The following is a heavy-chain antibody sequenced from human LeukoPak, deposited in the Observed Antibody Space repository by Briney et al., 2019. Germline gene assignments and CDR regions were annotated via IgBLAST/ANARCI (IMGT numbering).Heavy chain of an antibody. CDR3: ARGTAMVSLYYYYYYMDV. CDR1: GGSISSYY. D-gene: IGHD5-18*01. J-gene: IGHJ6*03. Sequence: SETLSLTCTVSGGSISSYYWSWIRQPPGKGLEWIGYIYYSGSTNYNPSLKSRVTISVDTSKNQFSLKLSSVTAADTAVYYCARGTAMVSLYYYYYYMDVWGKGTTVTVPS. CDR2: IYYSGST. V-gene: IGHV4-59*01.